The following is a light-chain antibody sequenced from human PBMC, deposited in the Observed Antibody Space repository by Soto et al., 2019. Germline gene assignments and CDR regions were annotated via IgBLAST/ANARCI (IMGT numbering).Light chain of an antibody. CDR2: EVT. J-gene: IGLJ2*01. CDR1: SSDVGGYND. Sequence: QSVLTQPASVSGSPGQSITISCTGTSSDVGGYNDVSWYQQHPGKAPKLMIYEVTNRPSGVSIRFSASKSGNTASLTISGLQAEDEADYYCRSYTSSSTLVVFGGGTKLTVL. CDR3: RSYTSSSTLVV. V-gene: IGLV2-14*01.